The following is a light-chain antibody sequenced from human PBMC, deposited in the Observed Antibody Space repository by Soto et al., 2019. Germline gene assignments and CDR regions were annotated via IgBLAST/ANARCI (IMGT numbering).Light chain of an antibody. V-gene: IGKV1-5*01. Sequence: DIQMTQSPSTLSASVGDRVTITCWASQSISSWLAWYQQKPGKAPKLLIYDASSLESGVPSRFSGSGSGTEFTLTISSLQPDDFATYYCQQYNSLVAFGQGTKVDIK. J-gene: IGKJ1*01. CDR2: DAS. CDR1: QSISSW. CDR3: QQYNSLVA.